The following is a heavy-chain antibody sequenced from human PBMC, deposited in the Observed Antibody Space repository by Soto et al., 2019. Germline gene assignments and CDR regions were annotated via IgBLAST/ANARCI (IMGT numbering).Heavy chain of an antibody. V-gene: IGHV4-59*01. J-gene: IGHJ4*02. Sequence: SETLSLTCTVSGGSISSYYWSWIRQPPGKGLEWIGYIYYSGSTNYNPSLKSRVTISVDTSKNQFSLKLSSVTAADTAVYYCARGYTYYDILTGFPGYYFDYWGQGTLVTVS. CDR3: ARGYTYYDILTGFPGYYFDY. CDR1: GGSISSYY. D-gene: IGHD3-9*01. CDR2: IYYSGST.